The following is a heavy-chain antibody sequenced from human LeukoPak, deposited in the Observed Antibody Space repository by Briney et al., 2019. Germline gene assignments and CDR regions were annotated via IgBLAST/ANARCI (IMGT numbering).Heavy chain of an antibody. CDR3: ARGSSNENFDY. D-gene: IGHD4-11*01. J-gene: IGHJ4*02. V-gene: IGHV3-21*01. Sequence: GGSLRLSCATSGFIFSSDSMIWVRQAPGKGLEWVSSISSTGAYIYYADSLKGRFTISRDNAKNSLYLQMNSLRAEDTAVYYCARGSSNENFDYWGQGTLVTVSS. CDR2: ISSTGAYI. CDR1: GFIFSSDS.